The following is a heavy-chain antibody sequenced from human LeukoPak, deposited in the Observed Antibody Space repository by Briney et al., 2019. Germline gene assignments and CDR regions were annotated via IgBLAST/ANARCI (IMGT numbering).Heavy chain of an antibody. J-gene: IGHJ4*02. CDR3: ATDLMITFGVDG. Sequence: GGSLRLSCAASGFTFNNYGMNWVRQAPGKGLEWVSLITGSGSSTFYADSVKGRFTISRDNSKNTLYLQMNSLRAEDTAVYYCATDLMITFGVDGWGQGTLVTVSS. D-gene: IGHD3-16*01. CDR2: ITGSGSST. CDR1: GFTFNNYG. V-gene: IGHV3-23*01.